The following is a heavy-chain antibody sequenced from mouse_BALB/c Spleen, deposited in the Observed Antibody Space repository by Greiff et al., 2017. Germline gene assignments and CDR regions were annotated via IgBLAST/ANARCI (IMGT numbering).Heavy chain of an antibody. CDR1: GYTFTSYW. D-gene: IGHD2-3*01. Sequence: QVQLKQPGAELVKPGASVKLSCKASGYTFTSYWMHWVKQRPGQGLEWIGEINPSNGRTNYNEKFKSKATLTVDKSSSTAYMQLSSLTSEDSAVYYCARIYDGYPYYFDYWGQGTTLTVSS. CDR2: INPSNGRT. J-gene: IGHJ2*01. CDR3: ARIYDGYPYYFDY. V-gene: IGHV1S81*02.